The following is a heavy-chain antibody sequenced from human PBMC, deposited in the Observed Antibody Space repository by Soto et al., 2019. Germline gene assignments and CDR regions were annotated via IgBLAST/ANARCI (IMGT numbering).Heavy chain of an antibody. CDR1: GFSLGGYS. D-gene: IGHD4-17*01. V-gene: IGHV3-21*01. CDR3: VRALGPVTTSGYYFDF. Sequence: GGSLRLSCAASGFSLGGYSMNWVRQAPGKGLEWVSSVTSSSNYIYYGDSVKGRFTISRDNANNSLHLQMNSLRAEDTAVYYCVRALGPVTTSGYYFDFWGQGAPVTVSS. J-gene: IGHJ4*02. CDR2: VTSSSNYI.